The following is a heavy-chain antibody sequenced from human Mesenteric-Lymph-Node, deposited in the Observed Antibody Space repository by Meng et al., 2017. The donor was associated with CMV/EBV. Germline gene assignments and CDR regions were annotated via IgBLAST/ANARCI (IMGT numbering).Heavy chain of an antibody. CDR3: VKHLLLWFGEFDY. Sequence: CAAAGFTFSSYAMGWVRQAPGKGMEWVSAISGSGSSTYYADSVKGRFTISRDNSKNTLYMQMNSLRAEDTAVYYCVKHLLLWFGEFDYWGQGTLVTVSS. J-gene: IGHJ4*02. CDR1: GFTFSSYA. CDR2: ISGSGSST. V-gene: IGHV3-23*01. D-gene: IGHD3-10*01.